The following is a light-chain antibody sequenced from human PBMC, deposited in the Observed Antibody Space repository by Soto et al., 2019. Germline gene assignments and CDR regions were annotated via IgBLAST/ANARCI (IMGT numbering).Light chain of an antibody. CDR3: QQYNNWPRT. V-gene: IGKV1-5*03. J-gene: IGKJ1*01. Sequence: DIQMTQSPSTLSASVGDRVTITCRASQSISSWLAWYQQIPGKAPKLLIYKASTLKSGVPSRFSGSGSGTEFTLTINSLQSEDFAVYYCQQYNNWPRTFGQGTKVDIK. CDR1: QSISSW. CDR2: KAS.